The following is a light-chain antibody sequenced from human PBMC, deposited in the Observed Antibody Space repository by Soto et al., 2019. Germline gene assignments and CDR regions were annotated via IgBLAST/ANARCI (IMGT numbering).Light chain of an antibody. CDR3: QQGNTFPPLT. CDR1: QAISNG. Sequence: DIQMTQSPFSVSAFVGDRVTSTCRASQAISNGLAWYQQKPGRAPKLLMYGSSSLKSGVPSRFSGSASGTYFTLTISGLQPEDFATYLCQQGNTFPPLTFGGGTRVDLK. CDR2: GSS. J-gene: IGKJ4*01. V-gene: IGKV1-12*01.